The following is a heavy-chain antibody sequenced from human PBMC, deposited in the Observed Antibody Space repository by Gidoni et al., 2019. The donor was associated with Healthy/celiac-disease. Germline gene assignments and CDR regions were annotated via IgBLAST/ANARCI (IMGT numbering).Heavy chain of an antibody. V-gene: IGHV1-2*02. D-gene: IGHD1-26*01. Sequence: QVQLVQSGAEVKKPGASVKVAGKAAGYTFTGYYRHWVRQAPGQGLEWMGWIHPNSGGTNYAQKFQGRVTMTRDTSISTAYMELSRLRSDDTAVYYCARVGSGSYYGPQENAFDIWGQGTMVTVSS. CDR3: ARVGSGSYYGPQENAFDI. CDR2: IHPNSGGT. J-gene: IGHJ3*02. CDR1: GYTFTGYY.